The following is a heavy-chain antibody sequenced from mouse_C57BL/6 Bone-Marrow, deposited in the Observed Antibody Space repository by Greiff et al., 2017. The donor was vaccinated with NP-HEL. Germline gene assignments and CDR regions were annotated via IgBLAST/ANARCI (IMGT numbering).Heavy chain of an antibody. CDR1: GYTFTSYT. D-gene: IGHD1-1*01. CDR2: INPSSGYT. Sequence: QVQLKESGAELARPGASVKMSCKASGYTFTSYTMHWVKQRPGQGLEWIGYINPSSGYTKYNQKFKDKATLTADKSSSTAYMQLSSLTSEDSAVYYCARSFITTVVHFDYWGQGTTLTVSS. V-gene: IGHV1-4*01. J-gene: IGHJ2*01. CDR3: ARSFITTVVHFDY.